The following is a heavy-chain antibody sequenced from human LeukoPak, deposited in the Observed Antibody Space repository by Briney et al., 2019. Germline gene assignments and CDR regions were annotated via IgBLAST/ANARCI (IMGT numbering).Heavy chain of an antibody. V-gene: IGHV3-30*03. D-gene: IGHD3-3*01. CDR2: ISYDGSNK. CDR3: TTARRFLEWLLDY. J-gene: IGHJ4*02. CDR1: GFTFSSYG. Sequence: GGSLRLSCAASGFTFSSYGMHWVRQAPGKGLEWVAVISYDGSNKYYADSVKGRFTISRDNSKNTLYLQMNSLKTEDTAVYYCTTARRFLEWLLDYWGQGTLVTVSS.